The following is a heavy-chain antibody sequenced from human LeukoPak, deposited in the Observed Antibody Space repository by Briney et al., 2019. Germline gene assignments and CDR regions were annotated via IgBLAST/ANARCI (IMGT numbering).Heavy chain of an antibody. CDR2: INPNSGGT. CDR1: GYTFTGYY. Sequence: ASVKVSCKASGYTFTGYYMHWVRQAPGQGLEWLGWINPNSGGTNYAQKFQGRVTMTRDTSISTAYMELSRLRSDDTAVYYCARGITMIVVTSGYWGRGTLVTVSS. CDR3: ARGITMIVVTSGY. J-gene: IGHJ4*02. V-gene: IGHV1-2*02. D-gene: IGHD3-22*01.